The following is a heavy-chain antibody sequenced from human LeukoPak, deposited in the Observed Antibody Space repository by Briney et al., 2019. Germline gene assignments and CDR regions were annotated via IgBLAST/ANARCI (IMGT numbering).Heavy chain of an antibody. V-gene: IGHV4-4*07. J-gene: IGHJ3*02. CDR3: ARGGSSWEDAFDI. Sequence: PSETLSLTCTVSGGSISSCYWSWIRQPAGKGLEWIGRIYTSGSTNYNPSLKSRVTMSVDTSKNQFSLKLSSVTAADTAVYYCARGGSSWEDAFDIWGQGTMVTVSS. D-gene: IGHD6-13*01. CDR1: GGSISSCY. CDR2: IYTSGST.